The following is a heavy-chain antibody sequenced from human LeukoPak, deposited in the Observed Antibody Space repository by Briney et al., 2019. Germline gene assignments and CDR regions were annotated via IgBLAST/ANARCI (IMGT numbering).Heavy chain of an antibody. CDR2: INHSGST. Sequence: SETLSLTCAVYGGSFSGYYWSWIRQPPGKGLEWIGEINHSGSTNYSPSLSSRVTISVDPSKNQFSMKLSSVTAAETAVYYCARYFSGSYAYWGQGTLVTASS. J-gene: IGHJ4*02. CDR3: ARYFSGSYAY. V-gene: IGHV4-34*01. D-gene: IGHD1-26*01. CDR1: GGSFSGYY.